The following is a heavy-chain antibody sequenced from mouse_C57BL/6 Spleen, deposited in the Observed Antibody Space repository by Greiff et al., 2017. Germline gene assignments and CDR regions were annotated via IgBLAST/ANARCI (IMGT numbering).Heavy chain of an antibody. CDR1: GYTFTDYN. J-gene: IGHJ1*03. V-gene: IGHV1-18*01. CDR2: INPNNGGT. Sequence: VQLKQSGPELVKPGASVKIPCKASGYTFTDYNMDWVKQSHGKSLEWIGDINPNNGGTIYNQKFKGKATLTVDKSSSTAYMELRSLTSEDTAVYYCARDYYGSSLSYWYFDVWGTGTTVTVSS. CDR3: ARDYYGSSLSYWYFDV. D-gene: IGHD1-1*01.